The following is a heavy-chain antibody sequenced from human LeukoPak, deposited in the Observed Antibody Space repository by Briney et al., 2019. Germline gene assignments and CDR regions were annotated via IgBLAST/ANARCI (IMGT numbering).Heavy chain of an antibody. V-gene: IGHV3-30*04. CDR3: ARASIQLWAHLVN. CDR1: GFTFSSYA. Sequence: GGSLRLSCAASGFTFSSYAMHWVRQVPGKGLEWVAVISYDGSNKYYADSVKGRFTISRDNSKNTLYLQMNSLRAEDTAVYYCARASIQLWAHLVNWGQGTLVTVSS. D-gene: IGHD5-18*01. J-gene: IGHJ4*02. CDR2: ISYDGSNK.